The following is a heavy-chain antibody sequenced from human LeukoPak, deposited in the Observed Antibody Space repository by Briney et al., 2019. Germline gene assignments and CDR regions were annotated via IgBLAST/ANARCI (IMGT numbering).Heavy chain of an antibody. CDR2: INHNGNVN. J-gene: IGHJ6*02. Sequence: GGSLRLSCAASGFTFSSYWMNWARQAPGKGLEWVASINHNGNVNYYVDSVKGRFTISRDNAKNSLYLQMSNLRAEDTAVYFCARGGGLDVWGRGATVTVSS. CDR3: ARGGGLDV. D-gene: IGHD3-16*01. CDR1: GFTFSSYW. V-gene: IGHV3-7*03.